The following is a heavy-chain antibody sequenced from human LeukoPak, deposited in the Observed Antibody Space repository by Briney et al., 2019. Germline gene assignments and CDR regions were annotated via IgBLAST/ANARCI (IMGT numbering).Heavy chain of an antibody. CDR1: GFTVSSNY. D-gene: IGHD3-16*01. J-gene: IGHJ4*02. Sequence: PGGPLRLSCAASGFTVSSNYMSWVRQAPGKGLEWVSVIYSGGSTYYADSVKGRFTISRDNSKNTLYLQMNSLRAEDTAVYYCARDLGAEGVYYFDYWGQGTLVTVSS. V-gene: IGHV3-66*01. CDR2: IYSGGST. CDR3: ARDLGAEGVYYFDY.